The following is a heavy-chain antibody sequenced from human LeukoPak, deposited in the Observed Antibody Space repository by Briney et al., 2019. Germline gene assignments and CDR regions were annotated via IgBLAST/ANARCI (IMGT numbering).Heavy chain of an antibody. CDR1: GFSFSSYW. Sequence: PGGSLRLSCAASGFSFSSYWMSWVRQAPGKGLEWVANIKQDGSEKYYVDSVKGRFTISRDNAKNSLYLQMNSLRAEDAAVYYCAELGITMIGGVWGKRTTFTMSS. CDR3: AELGITMIGGV. J-gene: IGHJ6*04. V-gene: IGHV3-7*01. CDR2: IKQDGSEK. D-gene: IGHD3-10*02.